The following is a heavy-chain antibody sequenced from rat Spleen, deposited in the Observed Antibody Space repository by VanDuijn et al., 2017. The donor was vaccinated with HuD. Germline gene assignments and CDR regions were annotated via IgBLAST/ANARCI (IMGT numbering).Heavy chain of an antibody. J-gene: IGHJ2*01. CDR3: TRVDYPGVAHYFDY. D-gene: IGHD1-4*01. CDR1: GFTFNSYW. V-gene: IGHV5-31*01. CDR2: VTKDGGSL. Sequence: EVQLVESGGGLVQPGTSLKLSCVASGFTFNSYWMSWVRQVPGKGLDWVASVTKDGGSLFYRDSVKGRFTVSRDNGQNTLYLQMNSLRPEDTATYYCTRVDYPGVAHYFDYWGQGVMVTVSS.